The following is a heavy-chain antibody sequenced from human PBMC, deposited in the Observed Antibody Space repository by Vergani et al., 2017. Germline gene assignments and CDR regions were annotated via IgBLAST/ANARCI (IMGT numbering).Heavy chain of an antibody. CDR2: IYTSGAT. CDR1: GGSFSTGGQS. D-gene: IGHD2-2*03. V-gene: IGHV4-61*02. Sequence: QLQLQESGPGLVKPSQTLSLTCTVSGGSFSTGGQSWTWLRQSAGKGLEWIGRIYTSGATNYNPSLKSRVTMSVDTSKNHFSLKLSSVTAADTAVYYCARDGYCTSTSCYDAFDIWGQGTMVTVSS. J-gene: IGHJ3*02. CDR3: ARDGYCTSTSCYDAFDI.